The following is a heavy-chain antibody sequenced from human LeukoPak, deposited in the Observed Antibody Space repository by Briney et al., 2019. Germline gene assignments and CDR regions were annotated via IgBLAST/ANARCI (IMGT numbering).Heavy chain of an antibody. J-gene: IGHJ4*02. CDR1: GGSFSGYY. CDR3: ARGVRRLLGTTGFWSGYLSPRPRGAYDY. V-gene: IGHV4-34*01. CDR2: INHSGST. Sequence: PSETLSLTCAVYGGSFSGYYWSWIRQPPGKGLEWIGEINHSGSTNYNPSLKSRVTISVDTSKNQFSLKLSSVTAADTAVYYCARGVRRLLGTTGFWSGYLSPRPRGAYDYWGQGTLVTVSS. D-gene: IGHD3-3*01.